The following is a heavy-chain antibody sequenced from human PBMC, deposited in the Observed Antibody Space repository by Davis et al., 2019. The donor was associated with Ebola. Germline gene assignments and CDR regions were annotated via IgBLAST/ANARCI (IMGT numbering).Heavy chain of an antibody. CDR2: INHSGST. D-gene: IGHD5-18*01. Sequence: ESLKISCAASGFTFSSYEMNWIRQPPGKGLEWIGEINHSGSTNYNPSLKSRVTISVDTSKNQFSLKLSSVTAADTAVYYCARGRTVDTAMVTGFYYGMDVWGQGTTVTVSS. V-gene: IGHV4-34*01. CDR3: ARGRTVDTAMVTGFYYGMDV. CDR1: GFTFSSYE. J-gene: IGHJ6*02.